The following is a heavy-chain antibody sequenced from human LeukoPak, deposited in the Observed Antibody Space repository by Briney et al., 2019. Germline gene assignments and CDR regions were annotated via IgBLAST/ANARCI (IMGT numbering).Heavy chain of an antibody. CDR2: IYYSGST. CDR3: ARTAFGEFAPAHAFDI. Sequence: PSETLSLTCTVSGGSISSYYWSWIRQPPGKGLEWIGYIYYSGSTNYNPSLKSRVTISVDTSKNQFSLKLSSVTAADTAVYYCARTAFGEFAPAHAFDIWGQGTMVTVSS. CDR1: GGSISSYY. V-gene: IGHV4-59*01. J-gene: IGHJ3*02. D-gene: IGHD3-10*01.